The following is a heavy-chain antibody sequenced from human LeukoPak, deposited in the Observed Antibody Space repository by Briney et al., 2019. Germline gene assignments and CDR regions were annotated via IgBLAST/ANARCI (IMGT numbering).Heavy chain of an antibody. V-gene: IGHV3-9*01. CDR3: AKDWAYSSSYYIFDY. Sequence: RRSLRLSCAASEFTFDDYAMHWVRQPPGKGLEWVSGISWNSGSITYADSVKGRFTISRDNAKSSLYLQMNSLRPEDTAFYYCAKDWAYSSSYYIFDYWGQGTLVTVSS. CDR1: EFTFDDYA. D-gene: IGHD1-26*01. CDR2: ISWNSGSI. J-gene: IGHJ4*02.